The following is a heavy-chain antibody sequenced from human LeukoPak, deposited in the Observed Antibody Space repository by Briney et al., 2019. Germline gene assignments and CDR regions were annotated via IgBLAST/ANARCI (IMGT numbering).Heavy chain of an antibody. CDR3: ARGGYDFWRCQELEHKWFDP. CDR1: GYTFTGYY. V-gene: IGHV1-2*02. Sequence: ASVKVSCKASGYTFTGYYMHWVRQAPGQGLEWMGWINPNSGSTSYAQKFQGRVTMTRDTSISTAYMELSRLRSDDTAVYYCARGGYDFWRCQELEHKWFDPWGQGTLVNVSS. CDR2: INPNSGST. D-gene: IGHD3-3*01. J-gene: IGHJ5*02.